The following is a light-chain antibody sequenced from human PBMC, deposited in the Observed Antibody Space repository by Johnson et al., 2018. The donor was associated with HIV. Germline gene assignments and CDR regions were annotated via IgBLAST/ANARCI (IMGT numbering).Light chain of an antibody. Sequence: QSVLTQPPSVSAAPGQKVTISCSGSTSNIGNKFVSWYQQLPGTAPKLLIYEKNKRPSGIPDRFSASESGTSATLDITGLQTGDEADYYFGTWDSSLGAHYVFGTGTKVTVL. V-gene: IGLV1-51*02. CDR3: GTWDSSLGAHYV. CDR2: EKN. J-gene: IGLJ1*01. CDR1: TSNIGNKF.